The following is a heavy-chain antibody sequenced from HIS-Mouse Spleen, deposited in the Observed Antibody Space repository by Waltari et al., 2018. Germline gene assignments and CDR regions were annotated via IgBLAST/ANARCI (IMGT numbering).Heavy chain of an antibody. V-gene: IGHV4-39*07. D-gene: IGHD4-17*01. CDR2: IYYSGST. CDR3: ARAVTTVTYYFDY. CDR1: GGSISSSSYY. J-gene: IGHJ4*02. Sequence: QLQLQESGPGLVKPSETLSLTCTVSGGSISSSSYYWGWTRQPPGKGLEWIGSIYYSGSTYYNPSLKSRVTISVDTSKNQFSLKLSSVTAADTAVYYCARAVTTVTYYFDYWGQGTLVTVSS.